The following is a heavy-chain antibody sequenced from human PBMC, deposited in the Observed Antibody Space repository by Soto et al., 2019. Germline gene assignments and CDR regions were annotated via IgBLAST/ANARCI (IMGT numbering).Heavy chain of an antibody. D-gene: IGHD5-12*01. J-gene: IGHJ4*02. Sequence: QVQLVESGGGVVQPGRSLRLSCAASGFTFSGYAVHWARQAPGKGLEWVAVISYDGSNECYADSVKGRFTISRDNSKNTLYLQMNSLRAEDTAVYYCARGWLQGFDYWGQGTLVTVSS. CDR3: ARGWLQGFDY. CDR1: GFTFSGYA. V-gene: IGHV3-30-3*01. CDR2: ISYDGSNE.